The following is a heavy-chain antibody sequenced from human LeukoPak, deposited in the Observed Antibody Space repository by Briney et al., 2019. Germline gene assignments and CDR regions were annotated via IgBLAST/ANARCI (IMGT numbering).Heavy chain of an antibody. D-gene: IGHD1-26*01. Sequence: ASVKVSCKASGYTFTSYGFSWVRQAPGQGLEWMAWISADKVNTNYAQKPQGRVTMSADTSTSTAYMELRSLTSDDTAVYYCARGTRGRGDWYFDLWGRGTLVTVSS. CDR3: ARGTRGRGDWYFDL. CDR1: GYTFTSYG. J-gene: IGHJ2*01. V-gene: IGHV1-18*01. CDR2: ISADKVNT.